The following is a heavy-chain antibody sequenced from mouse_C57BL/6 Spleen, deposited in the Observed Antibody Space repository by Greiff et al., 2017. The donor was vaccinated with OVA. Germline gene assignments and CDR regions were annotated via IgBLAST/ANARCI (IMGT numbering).Heavy chain of an antibody. V-gene: IGHV1-22*01. CDR3: ARGTPMVTTDYYAMDY. CDR1: GYTFTDYN. CDR2: INPNNGGT. Sequence: EVQLQQSGPELVKPGASVKMSCKASGYTFTDYNMHWVKQSHGKSLEWIGYINPNNGGTSYNQKFKGKATLTVNKSSSTAYMELRSLTSEDSAVYYCARGTPMVTTDYYAMDYWGQGTSVTVSS. J-gene: IGHJ4*01. D-gene: IGHD2-2*01.